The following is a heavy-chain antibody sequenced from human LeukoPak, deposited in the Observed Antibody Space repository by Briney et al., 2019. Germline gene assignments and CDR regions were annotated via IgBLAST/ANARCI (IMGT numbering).Heavy chain of an antibody. J-gene: IGHJ4*02. CDR3: AKGGLSPGKRVPCDF. Sequence: GGSLRLSCVVSGITFSGNAMSWVRQAPGKGLEWVSGISGTGGSTYYADSVKGRFTISRDNSGNTLYLQMNSLRDEDTAVYYCAKGGLSPGKRVPCDFWGRGTLVSVSS. V-gene: IGHV3-23*01. CDR1: GITFSGNA. D-gene: IGHD5/OR15-5a*01. CDR2: ISGTGGST.